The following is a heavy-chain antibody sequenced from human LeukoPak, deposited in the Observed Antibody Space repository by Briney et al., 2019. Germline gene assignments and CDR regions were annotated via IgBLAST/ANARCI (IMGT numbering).Heavy chain of an antibody. CDR1: GGTFSSYA. Sequence: ASVRVSCKASGGTFSSYAISWVRQAPGQGLEWMGGIIPIFGTANYAQKFQGRVTITADESTSTAYMELSRLRSDDTAVYYCARGGIAAAGMYFDYWGQGTLVTVSS. J-gene: IGHJ4*02. CDR3: ARGGIAAAGMYFDY. D-gene: IGHD6-13*01. V-gene: IGHV1-69*13. CDR2: IIPIFGTA.